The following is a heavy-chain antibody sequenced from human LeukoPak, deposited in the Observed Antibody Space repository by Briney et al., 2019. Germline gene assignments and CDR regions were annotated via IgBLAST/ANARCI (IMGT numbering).Heavy chain of an antibody. Sequence: SETLSLTCAVSGDSIISNNWWSCVRQPPGKGLEWIGEIYHTGSTNYNPSLKSRVTISADKSKNSFSLKLTSVTAANTAVYYCARVHIGGYFDSWGQGTLVTVSS. J-gene: IGHJ4*02. V-gene: IGHV4-4*02. CDR2: IYHTGST. D-gene: IGHD2-21*01. CDR1: GDSIISNNW. CDR3: ARVHIGGYFDS.